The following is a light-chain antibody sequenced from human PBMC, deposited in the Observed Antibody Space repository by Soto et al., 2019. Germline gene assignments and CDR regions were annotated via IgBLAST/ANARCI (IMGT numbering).Light chain of an antibody. CDR1: QSVTSY. Sequence: IVLTQSPGTLSLSPGERATLSCRASQSVTSYLAWYQQKPGQAPRLLIYGASFRATDVPDRFTAGGSGTDFTLTISRLEPEDYAVYYCQQYGRARPTFGGGTKVEIK. V-gene: IGKV3-20*01. CDR3: QQYGRARPT. J-gene: IGKJ4*01. CDR2: GAS.